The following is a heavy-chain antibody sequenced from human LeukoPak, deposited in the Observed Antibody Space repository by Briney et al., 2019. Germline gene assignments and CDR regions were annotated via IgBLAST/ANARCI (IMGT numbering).Heavy chain of an antibody. J-gene: IGHJ4*02. CDR3: ARGGWDCYDSSGAPYYFDY. CDR1: GGSFSGYY. CDR2: INHSGST. Sequence: SETLSLTCAVYGGSFSGYYWSWIRQPPGKGLEWIGEINHSGSTNYNPSLKSRVTISVDTSKNQFSLKLSSVTAADTAVYYCARGGWDCYDSSGAPYYFDYWGQGTLVTVSS. D-gene: IGHD3-22*01. V-gene: IGHV4-34*01.